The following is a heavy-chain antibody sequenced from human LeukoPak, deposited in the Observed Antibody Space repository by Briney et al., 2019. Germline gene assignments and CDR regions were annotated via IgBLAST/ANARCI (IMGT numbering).Heavy chain of an antibody. D-gene: IGHD2-15*01. Sequence: SETLSLTCTVSGGFISSYYWGWVRQAPGKGLEFIRYIYFSATSNSTPSLKDPVSMSLGTSKNQLSLKLSSVTPAGPAVYFCARVPLSRVVFDYWGRGVLVTVSS. V-gene: IGHV4-59*01. J-gene: IGHJ4*02. CDR1: GGFISSYY. CDR3: ARVPLSRVVFDY. CDR2: IYFSATS.